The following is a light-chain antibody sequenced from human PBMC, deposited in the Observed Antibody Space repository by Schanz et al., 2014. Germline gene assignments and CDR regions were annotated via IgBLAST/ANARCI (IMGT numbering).Light chain of an antibody. Sequence: EIVLTQSPGTLSLSPGERATLSCRASQSVSSSYLAWYQQKPGQAPRLLIHGASSRATGIPDRFSGSGSGTEFTLTISSLQSEDFAVYYCQQRSNWPPELTFGPGTKVDIK. CDR3: QQRSNWPPELT. CDR2: GAS. V-gene: IGKV3D-20*02. CDR1: QSVSSSY. J-gene: IGKJ3*01.